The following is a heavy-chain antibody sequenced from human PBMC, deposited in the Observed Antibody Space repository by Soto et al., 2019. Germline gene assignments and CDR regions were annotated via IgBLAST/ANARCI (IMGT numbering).Heavy chain of an antibody. Sequence: QVQLQESGPGLVKPSQTLSLTCTVSGGSISTDDHYWSWIRQSPGKGLEWIGYVYYSGTTHYNPSPKSRLFISPDTSKNHFSLQLTSVTAADTAVYYCATLRSRWNIDYWGQGTLVTVSS. CDR3: ATLRSRWNIDY. CDR2: VYYSGTT. CDR1: GGSISTDDHY. D-gene: IGHD1-1*01. J-gene: IGHJ4*02. V-gene: IGHV4-30-4*01.